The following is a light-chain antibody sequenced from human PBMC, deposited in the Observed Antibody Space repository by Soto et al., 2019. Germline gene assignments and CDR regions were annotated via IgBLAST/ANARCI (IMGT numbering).Light chain of an antibody. CDR1: QSVSSS. J-gene: IGKJ5*01. V-gene: IGKV3-20*01. CDR3: QHYAHNSQIT. Sequence: EIVLTQSPATLSLSTGDRATLSCRASQSVSSSLAWYRQRPGQAHGLLISGASSRALRIPDRFSGSGSGTDFTLTISRLEPEDFALYYCQHYAHNSQITFGQGTRLEIK. CDR2: GAS.